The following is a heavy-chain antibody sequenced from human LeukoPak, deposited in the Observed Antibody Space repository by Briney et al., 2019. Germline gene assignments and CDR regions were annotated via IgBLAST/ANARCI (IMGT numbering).Heavy chain of an antibody. CDR1: GFTFNNYG. CDR2: IWYDGRSK. Sequence: PGRSLRLSCAASGFTFNNYGMRWVRQAPGKGLAWVAGIWYDGRSKYYADSVKGRFTISRDNSKDTLYLQMNSLRAEDTAVYYCARDQSIREGSYYIILDYWGQGTLVTVSS. V-gene: IGHV3-33*01. J-gene: IGHJ4*02. CDR3: ARDQSIREGSYYIILDY. D-gene: IGHD1-26*01.